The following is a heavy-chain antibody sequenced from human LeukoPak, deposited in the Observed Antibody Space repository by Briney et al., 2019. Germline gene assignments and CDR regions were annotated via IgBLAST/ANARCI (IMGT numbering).Heavy chain of an antibody. J-gene: IGHJ6*03. CDR1: GFTFSTYG. CDR3: ARARVAAKSGYMDV. Sequence: GGSLRLSCAASGFTFSTYGMYWVRQAPGKGLEYVSSISSNGNTYYANSVKGRFTISRDNPKNTLYLQMGILRDEDLAVYYCARARVAAKSGYMDVWGTGTTVTISS. V-gene: IGHV3-64*01. CDR2: ISSNGNT. D-gene: IGHD2-15*01.